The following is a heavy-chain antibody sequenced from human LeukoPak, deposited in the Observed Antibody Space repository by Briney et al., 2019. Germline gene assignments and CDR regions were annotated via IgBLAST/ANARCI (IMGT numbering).Heavy chain of an antibody. V-gene: IGHV5-51*01. CDR3: ARQGTQETPWIRFDP. J-gene: IGHJ5*02. Sequence: GESLRISCKGSGYSFTSYWIGWVRQMPGKGLEWMGIIYPGDSDTRYSPSFQGQVTISADKSISTAYLQWSSLKASDTAMYYCARQGTQETPWIRFDPWGQGTLVTGPS. CDR2: IYPGDSDT. D-gene: IGHD1-1*01. CDR1: GYSFTSYW.